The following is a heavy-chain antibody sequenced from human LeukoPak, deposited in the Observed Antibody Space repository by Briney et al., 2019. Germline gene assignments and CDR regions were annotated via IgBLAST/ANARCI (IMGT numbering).Heavy chain of an antibody. CDR1: GFTLSGYT. V-gene: IGHV3-21*01. CDR3: ARDMAGRSRPPFDY. Sequence: GGSLRLSCAASGFTLSGYTINWVRQAPGEGLEWVSSIDGSSRYIYYADSVRGRFTISRDNAKNTLHRQMNSLRVEDTGVYFCARDMAGRSRPPFDYWGQGTLVTVSS. D-gene: IGHD6-19*01. CDR2: IDGSSRYI. J-gene: IGHJ4*02.